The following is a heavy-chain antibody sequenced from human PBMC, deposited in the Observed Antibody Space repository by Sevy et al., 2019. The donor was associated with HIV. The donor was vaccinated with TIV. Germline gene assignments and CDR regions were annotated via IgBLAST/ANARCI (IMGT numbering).Heavy chain of an antibody. V-gene: IGHV4-59*12. CDR3: ATISQQLVGFFDY. CDR1: GGSISSYY. Sequence: SETLSLTCTVSGGSISSYYWSWIRQPPGKGLEWIGYIFYSGSTYYNPSLKRRVTISVDTSKNQFSLKLTSVTAADTAVYYCATISQQLVGFFDYWGQGTLVTVSP. CDR2: IFYSGST. J-gene: IGHJ4*02. D-gene: IGHD6-6*01.